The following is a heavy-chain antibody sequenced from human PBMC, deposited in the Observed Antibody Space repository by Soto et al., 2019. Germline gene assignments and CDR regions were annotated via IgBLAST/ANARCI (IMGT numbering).Heavy chain of an antibody. V-gene: IGHV4-34*01. CDR3: AREGDPVVPTSAWGFDL. CDR1: GGSFSGYY. J-gene: IGHJ5*02. D-gene: IGHD2-2*01. Sequence: ETLSLTCAVYGGSFSGYYWSWIRQPPGKGLEWIGEINHSGSTNYNPSLKSRVTISVDTSKNQFSLKLSSVTAADTAVYYCAREGDPVVPTSAWGFDLWGQGKLVTVSS. CDR2: INHSGST.